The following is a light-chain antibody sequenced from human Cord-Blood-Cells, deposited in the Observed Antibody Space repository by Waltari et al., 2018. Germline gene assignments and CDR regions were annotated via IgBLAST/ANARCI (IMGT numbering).Light chain of an antibody. CDR3: CSYAGSSTYVV. CDR1: SRDVGSYNL. CDR2: EVS. Sequence: QSALTQPASVSWSPGQSITISCTGTSRDVGSYNLVSCYPQHPGKAPKLMIYEVSKRSSGVSNRFSGSKSGNTASLTISGLQAEDEADYYCCSYAGSSTYVVFGGGTKLTVL. J-gene: IGLJ2*01. V-gene: IGLV2-23*02.